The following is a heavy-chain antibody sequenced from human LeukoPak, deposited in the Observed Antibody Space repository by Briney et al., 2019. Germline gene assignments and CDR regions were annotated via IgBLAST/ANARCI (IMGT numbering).Heavy chain of an antibody. Sequence: PGGSLRLSCAASEFTFSSYWMHWVRQAPGKGLVWVSRINSDGSITTYADSVKGRFTISRDNAKNTVYLQMNSLRAEDTAVYYCARDLSSSGWYYFDYWGQGTLVTVSS. CDR3: ARDLSSSGWYYFDY. CDR1: EFTFSSYW. J-gene: IGHJ4*02. CDR2: INSDGSIT. V-gene: IGHV3-74*01. D-gene: IGHD6-19*01.